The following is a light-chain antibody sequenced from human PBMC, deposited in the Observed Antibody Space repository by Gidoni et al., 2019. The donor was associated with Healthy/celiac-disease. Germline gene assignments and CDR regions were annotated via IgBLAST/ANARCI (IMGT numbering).Light chain of an antibody. CDR2: AAS. CDR3: QQYYSFPPLT. J-gene: IGKJ4*01. Sequence: VIWMTQSPSLLSASTGDRVTISCRISQGISSYLDWYQQKPGKAPELLIYAASTLQSGVPSRFSGSGSGTEFTLTISCMQSEDFATYYCQQYYSFPPLTFGGGTKVEIK. V-gene: IGKV1D-8*03. CDR1: QGISSY.